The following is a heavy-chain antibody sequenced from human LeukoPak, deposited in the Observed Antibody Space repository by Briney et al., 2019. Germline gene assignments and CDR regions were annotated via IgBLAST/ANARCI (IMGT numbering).Heavy chain of an antibody. CDR2: IYYSGST. CDR3: ARTPDYYDSSGRFDP. Sequence: SETLSLTCAVYGGSFSGYYWSWIRQPPGKGLEWIGYIYYSGSTNYNPSLKSRVTISVDTSKNQFSLKLSSVTAADTAVYYCARTPDYYDSSGRFDPWGQGTLVTVSS. V-gene: IGHV4-59*01. D-gene: IGHD3-22*01. J-gene: IGHJ5*02. CDR1: GGSFSGYY.